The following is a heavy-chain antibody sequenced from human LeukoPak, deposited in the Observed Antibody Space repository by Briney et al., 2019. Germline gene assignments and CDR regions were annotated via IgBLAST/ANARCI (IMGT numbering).Heavy chain of an antibody. CDR1: GFTFSNAW. V-gene: IGHV4-34*01. Sequence: GSLRLSCAASGFTFSNAWMSWVRQAPGKGLEWIGEINHSGSTNYNPSLKSRVTISVDTSKNQFSLKLSSVTAADTAVYYCARGFRSYDFWSGHYYGYWGQGTLVTVSS. CDR3: ARGFRSYDFWSGHYYGY. CDR2: INHSGST. J-gene: IGHJ4*02. D-gene: IGHD3-3*01.